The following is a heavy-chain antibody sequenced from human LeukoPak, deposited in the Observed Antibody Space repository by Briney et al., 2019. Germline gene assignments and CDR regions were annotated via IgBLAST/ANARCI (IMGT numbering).Heavy chain of an antibody. J-gene: IGHJ4*02. V-gene: IGHV4-31*03. D-gene: IGHD6-19*01. CDR2: IHYSGST. Sequence: SETLSLTCTVSGGSISSGGYYWRWIRQHPGKGLEWIGYIHYSGSTYYNPSLKSRVTISVDTSKNQFSLKLSSVTAADTAVYYCARPSVAGKFGGFGYWGQGTLVTVSS. CDR1: GGSISSGGYY. CDR3: ARPSVAGKFGGFGY.